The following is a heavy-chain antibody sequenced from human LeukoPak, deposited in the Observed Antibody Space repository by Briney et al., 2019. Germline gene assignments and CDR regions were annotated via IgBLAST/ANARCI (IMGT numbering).Heavy chain of an antibody. CDR3: ARGIYDSSGYYY. CDR2: ISASGGST. V-gene: IGHV3-23*01. Sequence: GGSLRLSCAASGFTFSSSAMSWVRQVPGKGLEWVSGISASGGSTSHADSVRGRFTISRDNAKNSLYLQMNSLRAEDTAVYYCARGIYDSSGYYYWGQGTLVTVSS. D-gene: IGHD3-22*01. CDR1: GFTFSSSA. J-gene: IGHJ4*02.